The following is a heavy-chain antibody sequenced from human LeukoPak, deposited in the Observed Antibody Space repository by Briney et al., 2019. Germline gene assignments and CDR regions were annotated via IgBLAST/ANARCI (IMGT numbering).Heavy chain of an antibody. CDR3: ARDNDYHMDV. V-gene: IGHV3-7*01. CDR2: IKQGGSGR. D-gene: IGHD1-1*01. J-gene: IGHJ6*03. CDR1: GFMFSNYW. Sequence: GGSLRLSCVTSGFMFSNYWMTWVRQAPGKGREWVATIKQGGSGRNYVDSVKGRFIISRDSAKKSLYLQMNSLRAEDTAVYYCARDNDYHMDVWGKGTTVIVSS.